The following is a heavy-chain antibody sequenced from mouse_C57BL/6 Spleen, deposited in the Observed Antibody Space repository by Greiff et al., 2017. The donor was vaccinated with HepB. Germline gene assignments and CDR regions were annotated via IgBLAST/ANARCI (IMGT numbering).Heavy chain of an antibody. CDR1: GFTFSDYG. V-gene: IGHV5-17*01. CDR3: AKYYYGNYGYFDV. CDR2: ISSGSSTI. D-gene: IGHD2-1*01. J-gene: IGHJ1*03. Sequence: DVHLVESGGGLVKPGGSLKLSCAASGFTFSDYGMHWVRQAPEKGLEWVAYISSGSSTIYYADTVKGRFTISRDNAKNTLFLQMTSLRSEDTAMYYCAKYYYGNYGYFDVWGTGTTVTVSS.